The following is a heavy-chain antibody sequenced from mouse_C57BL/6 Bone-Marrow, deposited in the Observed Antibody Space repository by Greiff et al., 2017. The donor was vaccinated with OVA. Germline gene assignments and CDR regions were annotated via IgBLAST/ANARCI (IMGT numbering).Heavy chain of an antibody. CDR1: GFTFSSYG. CDR2: ISSGGSYT. V-gene: IGHV5-6*01. D-gene: IGHD1-1*01. J-gene: IGHJ2*01. Sequence: EVKLVESGGDLVKPGGSLKLSCAASGFTFSSYGMSWVRQTPDQRLEWVATISSGGSYTYYPDSVKGRFTISRDNAKNTLYLQMSSLKSEDTAMYYCARHDGSGYGYWGQGTTLTVSS. CDR3: ARHDGSGYGY.